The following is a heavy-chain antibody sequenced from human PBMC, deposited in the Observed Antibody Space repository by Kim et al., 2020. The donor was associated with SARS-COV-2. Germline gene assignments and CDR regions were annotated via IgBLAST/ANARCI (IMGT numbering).Heavy chain of an antibody. J-gene: IGHJ4*02. D-gene: IGHD3-22*01. CDR2: IDPSDSYT. CDR1: GYSFTSYW. CDR3: ARLCYDSSGYYGLCDY. Sequence: GESLKISCKGSGYSFTSYWISWVRQMPGKGLEWMGRIDPSDSYTNYSPSSQGHVTISADKSISTAYLQWSSLKASDTAMYYCARLCYDSSGYYGLCDYWGQGTLVTVSS. V-gene: IGHV5-10-1*01.